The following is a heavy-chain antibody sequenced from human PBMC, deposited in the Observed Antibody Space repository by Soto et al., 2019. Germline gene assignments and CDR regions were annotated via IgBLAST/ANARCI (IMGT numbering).Heavy chain of an antibody. V-gene: IGHV3-23*01. CDR1: GLTFSSYA. CDR2: ISGSGGST. Sequence: GGSLRLSCAASGLTFSSYAMSWVRQAPGKGLEWVSAISGSGGSTYYADSVKGRFTISRDNSKNTLYLQMNSLRAEDTAVYYCAKDWVVVVPAFGMDVWGQGTTVTVSS. D-gene: IGHD2-2*01. CDR3: AKDWVVVVPAFGMDV. J-gene: IGHJ6*02.